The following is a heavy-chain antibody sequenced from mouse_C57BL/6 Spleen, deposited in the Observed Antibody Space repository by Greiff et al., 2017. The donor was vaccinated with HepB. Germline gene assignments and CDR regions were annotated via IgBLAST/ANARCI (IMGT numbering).Heavy chain of an antibody. J-gene: IGHJ4*01. CDR1: GYSITSGYY. D-gene: IGHD2-2*01. Sequence: DVKLVESGPGLVKPSQSLSLTCSVTGYSITSGYYWNWIRQFPGNKLEWMGYISYDGSNNYNPSLKNRISITRDTSKNQFFLKLNSVTTEDTATYYCAREGMVTAEAMDYWGQGTSVTVSS. CDR2: ISYDGSN. CDR3: AREGMVTAEAMDY. V-gene: IGHV3-6*01.